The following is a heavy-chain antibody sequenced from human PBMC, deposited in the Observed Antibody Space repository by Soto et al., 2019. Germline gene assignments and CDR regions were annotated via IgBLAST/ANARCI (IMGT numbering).Heavy chain of an antibody. CDR1: GGTFSSYA. CDR3: ASAFEIVVVPAAMWAPHNYYYYGMDV. D-gene: IGHD2-2*01. V-gene: IGHV1-69*01. J-gene: IGHJ6*02. Sequence: QVQLVQSGAEAKKPRSSVKVSCKASGGTFSSYAISGVRQAPEQGLEWMGGSIPIFGTANYAQQFQGRVTITADESTSTAYKELRSLSSEDTAVYSCASAFEIVVVPAAMWAPHNYYYYGMDVWGQGTTVTVSS. CDR2: SIPIFGTA.